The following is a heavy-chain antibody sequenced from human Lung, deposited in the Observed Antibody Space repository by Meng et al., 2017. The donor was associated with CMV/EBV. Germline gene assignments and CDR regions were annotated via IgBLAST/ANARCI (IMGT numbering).Heavy chain of an antibody. CDR3: ARLDDYGDTSKFDV. D-gene: IGHD4-17*01. Sequence: ESLKISCKGSRHRFTTYWIDWARQMPGKGLEWMGIIYVGDSDTRYSPSFQGQVIMSADKSFTTACLQWSSLKASDTAVYYCARLDDYGDTSKFDVWGQGTTVTVSS. J-gene: IGHJ6*02. CDR1: RHRFTTYW. CDR2: IYVGDSDT. V-gene: IGHV5-51*01.